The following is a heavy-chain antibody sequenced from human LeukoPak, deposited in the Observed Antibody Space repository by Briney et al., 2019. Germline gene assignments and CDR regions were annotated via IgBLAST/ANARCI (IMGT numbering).Heavy chain of an antibody. J-gene: IGHJ4*02. CDR3: ARDRGYSGYDYYFDY. CDR2: IKSNIGGT. CDR1: GYTFTGYY. D-gene: IGHD5-12*01. Sequence: VKVSCKASGYTFTGYYMHWVRQAPGQGLEWMGCIKSNIGGTNYAQKFQGRATMTRDTSISTAYMELSRLRSDDTAVYYCARDRGYSGYDYYFDYWGQGNLVIVSS. V-gene: IGHV1-2*02.